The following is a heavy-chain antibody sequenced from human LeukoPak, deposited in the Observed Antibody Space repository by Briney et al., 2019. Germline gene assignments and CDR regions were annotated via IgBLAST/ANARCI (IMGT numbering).Heavy chain of an antibody. J-gene: IGHJ3*02. CDR2: ISGRGDNT. V-gene: IGHV3-23*01. Sequence: GGSLRLSCAASGFTFSNYAMNWVRQAPGKGLEWVSGISGRGDNTHYADSVKGRFTISRDNSRNTLFLQMSSLTAEDTADYYCAKSRGASYSGSYHDAFDIWGQGTMVTVSS. CDR1: GFTFSNYA. CDR3: AKSRGASYSGSYHDAFDI. D-gene: IGHD1-26*01.